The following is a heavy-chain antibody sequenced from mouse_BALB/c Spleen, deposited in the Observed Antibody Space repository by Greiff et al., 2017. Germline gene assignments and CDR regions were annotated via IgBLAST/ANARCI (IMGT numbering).Heavy chain of an antibody. J-gene: IGHJ4*01. D-gene: IGHD2-1*01. CDR3: ARSTTKEAYYAMDY. CDR1: GFTFSSFG. Sequence: EVKLVESGGGLVQPGGSRKLSCAASGFTFSSFGMHWVRQAPEKGLEWVAYISSGSSTIYYADTVKGRFTISRDNPKNTLFLQMTSLRSEDTAMYYCARSTTKEAYYAMDYWGQGTSVTVSS. V-gene: IGHV5-17*02. CDR2: ISSGSSTI.